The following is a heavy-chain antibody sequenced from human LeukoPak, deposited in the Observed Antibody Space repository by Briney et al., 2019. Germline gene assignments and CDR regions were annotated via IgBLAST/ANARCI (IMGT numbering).Heavy chain of an antibody. CDR3: ARDRGVAARNFDY. CDR2: ISSSSYI. V-gene: IGHV3-21*01. J-gene: IGHJ4*02. CDR1: GFTFSSYS. Sequence: PGGSLRLSCAASGFTFSSYSMNWVRQAPGKGLEWVSSISSSSYIYYADSVKGRFTISRDNAKNSLYLQMNSLRAEDTAVYYCARDRGVAARNFDYWGQGTLVTVSS. D-gene: IGHD6-6*01.